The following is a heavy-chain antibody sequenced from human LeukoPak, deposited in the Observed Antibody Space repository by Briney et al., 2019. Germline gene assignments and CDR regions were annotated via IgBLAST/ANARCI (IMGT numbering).Heavy chain of an antibody. CDR2: ISYDGSNK. CDR1: GFTFSSYA. D-gene: IGHD3-22*01. CDR3: AKGSRITMIVGFDY. J-gene: IGHJ4*02. V-gene: IGHV3-30*04. Sequence: GGSLRLSCAASGFTFSSYAMHWVRQAPGKGLERVAVISYDGSNKYYADSVKGRFTISRDNAKNSLYLQMNSLRAEDTALYYCAKGSRITMIVGFDYWGQGTLVTVSS.